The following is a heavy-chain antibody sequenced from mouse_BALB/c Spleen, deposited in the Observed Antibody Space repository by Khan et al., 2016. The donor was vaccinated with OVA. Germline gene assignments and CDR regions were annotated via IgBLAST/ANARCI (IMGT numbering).Heavy chain of an antibody. CDR1: GYFFTSYW. V-gene: IGHV1-76*01. CDR2: FYPGTDNS. D-gene: IGHD3-3*01. J-gene: IGHJ2*01. Sequence: QVQLKESGAELVRPGASVKLSCKTSGYFFTSYWYYWVKQRFGQGLVWSARFYPGTDNSYYNEKFKDKATLTADKSSSTALMKLSSLQSEDSDVSFCESEGTLYHFDPWGQGTTLTVSS. CDR3: ESEGTLYHFDP.